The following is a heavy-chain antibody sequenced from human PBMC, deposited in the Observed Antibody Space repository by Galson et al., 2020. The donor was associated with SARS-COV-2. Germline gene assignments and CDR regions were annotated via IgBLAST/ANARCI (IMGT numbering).Heavy chain of an antibody. J-gene: IGHJ4*02. CDR3: ARARDGYNHFDF. Sequence: GESLEISCAASGFIFSNYAMHWIRQAPGKGLEGVAVISFDGFNKYYADPVKGRFPISRDDSKDTLSLQMNSLRGEDTAVYYCARARDGYNHFDFWGQGTLLTVSS. CDR1: GFIFSNYA. CDR2: ISFDGFNK. D-gene: IGHD5-12*01. V-gene: IGHV3-30-3*01.